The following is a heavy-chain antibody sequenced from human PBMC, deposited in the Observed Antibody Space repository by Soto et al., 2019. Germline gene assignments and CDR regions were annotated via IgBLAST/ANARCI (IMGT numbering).Heavy chain of an antibody. CDR1: GGTFSSYA. CDR3: AGSYKYGSGTFDAFDI. D-gene: IGHD3-10*01. Sequence: QVQLVQSGTEVKKPGSSVKVSCKASGGTFSSYAISWVRQAPGQGLEWMGWIIPIFGTTNYAQRFQGRVSITADESTSTTYMELSSLRSEDTAVYYCAGSYKYGSGTFDAFDIWGQGTLVTVSS. CDR2: IIPIFGTT. V-gene: IGHV1-69*01. J-gene: IGHJ3*02.